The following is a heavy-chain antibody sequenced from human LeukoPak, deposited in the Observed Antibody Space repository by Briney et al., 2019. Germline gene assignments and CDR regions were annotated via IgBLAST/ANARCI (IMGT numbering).Heavy chain of an antibody. D-gene: IGHD1-26*01. Sequence: ASVKVSCKASGGTFSSYAISWVRQAPGQGLEWMGRIIPILGIANYAQKFQGRVTITADKSTSTAYMELSSLRSEDTAVYYCARDPLVGATTTNWFDPWGQGTLVTVSS. CDR2: IIPILGIA. J-gene: IGHJ5*02. V-gene: IGHV1-69*04. CDR1: GGTFSSYA. CDR3: ARDPLVGATTTNWFDP.